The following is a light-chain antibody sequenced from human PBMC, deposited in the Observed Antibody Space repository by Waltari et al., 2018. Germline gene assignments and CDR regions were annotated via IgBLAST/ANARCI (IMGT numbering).Light chain of an antibody. J-gene: IGLJ3*02. CDR2: SNT. Sequence: SYVLTQPPSVSVAPGMTATISCAGNNIGSKSVPWYQQRPGPAPVLVIYSNTDRPSGIPGRFSGSNSGNTATLSISRVEAGDEADYYCQVWDGSTDHVVFGEGTKLTVL. CDR3: QVWDGSTDHVV. CDR1: NIGSKS. V-gene: IGLV3-21*04.